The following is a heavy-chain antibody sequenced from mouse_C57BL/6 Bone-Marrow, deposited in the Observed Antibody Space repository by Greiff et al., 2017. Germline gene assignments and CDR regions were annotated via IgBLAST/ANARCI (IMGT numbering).Heavy chain of an antibody. CDR1: GYAFSSSW. CDR2: IYPGDGDT. V-gene: IGHV1-82*01. CDR3: ARPQVAY. J-gene: IGHJ3*01. Sequence: VKLQESGPELVKPGASVKISCKASGYAFSSSWMNWVKQRPGKGLEWIGRIYPGDGDTNYNGKFKGKATLTADKSSSTAYMQLSSLTSEDSAVYFCARPQVAYWGQGTLVTVSA.